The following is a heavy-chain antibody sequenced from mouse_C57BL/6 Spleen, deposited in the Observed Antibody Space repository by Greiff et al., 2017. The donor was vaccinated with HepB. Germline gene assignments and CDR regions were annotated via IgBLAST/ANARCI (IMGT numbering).Heavy chain of an antibody. J-gene: IGHJ4*01. Sequence: DVQLVESGGGLVQPKGSLKLSCAASGFSFNTYAMNWVRQAPGKGLEWVARIRSKSNNYATYYADSVKDRFTISTDDSESMLYLQMNNLKTEDTAMYYCVRRDYFYAMDYWGQGTSVTVSS. CDR2: IRSKSNNYAT. D-gene: IGHD1-1*01. CDR1: GFSFNTYA. CDR3: VRRDYFYAMDY. V-gene: IGHV10-1*01.